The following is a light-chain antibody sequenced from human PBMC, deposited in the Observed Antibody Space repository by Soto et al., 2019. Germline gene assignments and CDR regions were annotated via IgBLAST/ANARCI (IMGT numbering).Light chain of an antibody. CDR3: DDYYCYSSLT. CDR1: QSLSTW. J-gene: IGKJ4*01. Sequence: DIQMPQSPSTLPASVGDRVTITCRANQSLSTWLAWYQQKPGKAPNLLIYKASRLEAGVPSRFGGSGSVTGFTLTIGALQTDGFAASYGDDYYCYSSLTFGGGTKVVSK. CDR2: KAS. V-gene: IGKV1-5*03.